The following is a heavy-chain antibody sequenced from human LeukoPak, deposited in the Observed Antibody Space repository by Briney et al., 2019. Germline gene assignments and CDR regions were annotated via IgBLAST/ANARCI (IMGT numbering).Heavy chain of an antibody. J-gene: IGHJ3*01. CDR3: ARGDFGETNTAFDV. CDR2: INPNSATT. Sequence: ASLKVSCKTSGYTFTDYDVHCVRQAPGQRLEWMGWINPNSATTNYAQRLQCRVTFTRDTSLSVAYMELSSLTSEDAAVYFCARGDFGETNTAFDVWGQGTLVAVSS. D-gene: IGHD4-17*01. CDR1: GYTFTDYD. V-gene: IGHV1-8*03.